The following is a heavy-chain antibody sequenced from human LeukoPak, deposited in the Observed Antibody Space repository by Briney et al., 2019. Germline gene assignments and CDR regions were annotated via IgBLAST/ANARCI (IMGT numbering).Heavy chain of an antibody. D-gene: IGHD7-27*01. Sequence: ASVKVSCKASGYTFTGYYIHWVRQAPGQGLEWMGGIIPIFGTANYAQKLQGRVTMTTDTSTSTAYMELRSLRSDDTALYFCARDWGSIKVIADYWGQGTLVTVSS. J-gene: IGHJ4*02. CDR1: GYTFTGYY. CDR3: ARDWGSIKVIADY. CDR2: IIPIFGTA. V-gene: IGHV1-18*04.